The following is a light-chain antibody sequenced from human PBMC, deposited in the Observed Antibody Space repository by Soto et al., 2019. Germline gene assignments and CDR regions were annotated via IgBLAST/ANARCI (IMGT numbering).Light chain of an antibody. Sequence: QSVLTQPPSVSGAPGQTVTISCTGSSSNIGARYDVPWYRQLPGTAPKLLIYRDSNRPSGVPDRFSGSKSGTSASLAITWLQAADEADYYCQSYDISLSGWVFGGGTKLTVL. CDR2: RDS. CDR1: SSNIGARYD. V-gene: IGLV1-40*01. CDR3: QSYDISLSGWV. J-gene: IGLJ3*02.